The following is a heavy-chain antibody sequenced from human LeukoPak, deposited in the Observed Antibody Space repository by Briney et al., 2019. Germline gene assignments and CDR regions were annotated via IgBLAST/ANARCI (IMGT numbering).Heavy chain of an antibody. CDR1: GGSISSSSYY. CDR2: IYYSGST. Sequence: SETLSLTCTVSGGSISSSSYYWGWLRQPPGKGLEWIGSIYYSGSTYYNPSLKSRVTISVDTSKSQFSLKLSSVTAADTAVYYCARDSSGYYPPVEYWGQGTLVTVSS. D-gene: IGHD3-22*01. V-gene: IGHV4-39*07. J-gene: IGHJ4*02. CDR3: ARDSSGYYPPVEY.